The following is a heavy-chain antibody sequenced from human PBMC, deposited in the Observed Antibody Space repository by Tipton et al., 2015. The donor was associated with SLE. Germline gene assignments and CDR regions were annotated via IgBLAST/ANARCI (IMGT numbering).Heavy chain of an antibody. CDR1: GFTFSRHA. Sequence: SLRLSCAASGFTFSRHAMTWIRQAPGKGLEWVSGISASGYKTHYADSVKGRFTISRDNSKNTLYLQMNSLRAEDTALYNCAKDGAGGGSPDYLDYWGQGTLVTVSS. J-gene: IGHJ4*02. CDR3: AKDGAGGGSPDYLDY. D-gene: IGHD1-26*01. V-gene: IGHV3-23*01. CDR2: ISASGYKT.